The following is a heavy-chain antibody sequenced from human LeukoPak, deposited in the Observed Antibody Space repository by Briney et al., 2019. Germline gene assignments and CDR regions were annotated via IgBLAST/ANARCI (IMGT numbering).Heavy chain of an antibody. CDR1: GFTLSSYA. CDR3: ASGYSPWLPPT. D-gene: IGHD5-18*01. V-gene: IGHV3-30-3*01. CDR2: ISNDGGNK. J-gene: IGHJ5*02. Sequence: GGSLRLSCAASGFTLSSYAMHWVRQAPGKGLEWVAVISNDGGNKYFADSVKGRFTISRDNSKNTLYLRLNSLRVEDTAVYYCASGYSPWLPPTWGQGTLVTVSS.